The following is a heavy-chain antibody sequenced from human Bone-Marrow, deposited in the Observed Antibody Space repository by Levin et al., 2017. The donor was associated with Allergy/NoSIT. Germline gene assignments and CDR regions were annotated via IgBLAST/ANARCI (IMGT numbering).Heavy chain of an antibody. CDR2: ISSSGSHI. V-gene: IGHV3-11*01. CDR1: GFTFSDYH. D-gene: IGHD4-11*01. Sequence: LSLTCAASGFTFSDYHMSWIRQAPGKGLQWVSYISSSGSHIDSADSVKGRFTISRDNARNSLFLQMNSLRAEDTAVYYCARDRVSSNYYDRHYYSYLGMDVWGQGTTVTVS. J-gene: IGHJ6*02. CDR3: ARDRVSSNYYDRHYYSYLGMDV.